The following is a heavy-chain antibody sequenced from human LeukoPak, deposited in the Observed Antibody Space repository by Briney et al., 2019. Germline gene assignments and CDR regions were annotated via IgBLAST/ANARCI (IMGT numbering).Heavy chain of an antibody. J-gene: IGHJ4*02. V-gene: IGHV4-59*01. CDR1: GGSISSYY. CDR2: IYYSGST. Sequence: SETVSLTCTVSGGSISSYYWSWIRQPPGKGLEWIGYIYYSGSTNYNPSLKSRVTISVDTSKNQFSLKLSSVTAADTAVYYCAREYGSSKGYYFDYWGQGTLVTVSS. D-gene: IGHD5-18*01. CDR3: AREYGSSKGYYFDY.